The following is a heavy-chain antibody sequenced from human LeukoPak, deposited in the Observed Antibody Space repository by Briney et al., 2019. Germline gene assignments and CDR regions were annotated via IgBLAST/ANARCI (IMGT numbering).Heavy chain of an antibody. CDR3: TTMENYYENGHFDY. CDR2: IKNTVHGGTT. CDR1: GFTFNNAW. D-gene: IGHD3-22*01. J-gene: IGHJ4*02. Sequence: GGSLRPSCAASGFTFNNAWMTWVRLAPGKGLEWVGLIKNTVHGGTTESAAPVKGRFTISRDDSKATLYLQMNNLTTEDTAVYYCTTMENYYENGHFDYWGQGTLVTVSS. V-gene: IGHV3-15*01.